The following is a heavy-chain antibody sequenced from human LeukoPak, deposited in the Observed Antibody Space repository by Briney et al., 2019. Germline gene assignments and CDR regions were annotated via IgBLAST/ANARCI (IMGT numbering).Heavy chain of an antibody. V-gene: IGHV3-48*03. D-gene: IGHD3-10*02. CDR3: AELGIPMIGGV. CDR1: GFTFSSYE. Sequence: GGSLRLSCAASGFTFSSYEMNWVRQAPGKGLEWVSYISSSGSTIYYADSVKGRFTISRDNAKNSLYLQMNSLRAEDTAVYYCAELGIPMIGGVWGEGTTVTISS. CDR2: ISSSGSTI. J-gene: IGHJ6*04.